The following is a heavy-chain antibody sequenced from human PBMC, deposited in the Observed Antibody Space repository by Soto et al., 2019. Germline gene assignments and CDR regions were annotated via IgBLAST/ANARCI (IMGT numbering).Heavy chain of an antibody. Sequence: PGGSLRLSCAVSGFTFGSYWMNWVRLIRGKGLEWVADIKPDGSATYYVDSVKGRFTISRDNAKNSLYLQMNSLRVEDTSVYYCARAGYCGPRCYYYFDSWGQGTLVTVSS. CDR2: IKPDGSAT. J-gene: IGHJ4*02. CDR3: ARAGYCGPRCYYYFDS. V-gene: IGHV3-7*01. CDR1: GFTFGSYW. D-gene: IGHD2-2*01.